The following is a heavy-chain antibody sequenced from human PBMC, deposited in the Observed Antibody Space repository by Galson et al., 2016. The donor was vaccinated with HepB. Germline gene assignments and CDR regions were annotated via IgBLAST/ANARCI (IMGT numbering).Heavy chain of an antibody. CDR2: ISYDGKTF. CDR1: RFIFSDYA. V-gene: IGHV3-30*04. D-gene: IGHD4-11*01. CDR3: AREQPTVTTNFGMSV. Sequence: SLRLSCAASRFIFSDYAMFWVRQAPGKGLEWLAFISYDGKTFHYADSVKGRFTISRDNSNNTLFLEMTSLTIDDTAVYYCAREQPTVTTNFGMSVWGQGTTVTVSS. J-gene: IGHJ6*02.